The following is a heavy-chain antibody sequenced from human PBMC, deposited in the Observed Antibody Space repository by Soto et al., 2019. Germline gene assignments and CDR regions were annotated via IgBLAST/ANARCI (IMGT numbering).Heavy chain of an antibody. CDR1: GGPFSSYW. CDR3: ARAYSDYGDFKYFDY. Sequence: GGSLRLSCAASGGPFSSYWMSWVRQAPGKGLEWVANIKHDGSNKYYADSVRGRFTISRDNSKNTLYLQMNSLRAEDTAVYYCARAYSDYGDFKYFDYWGQGTLVTVSS. V-gene: IGHV3-7*04. J-gene: IGHJ4*02. CDR2: IKHDGSNK. D-gene: IGHD4-17*01.